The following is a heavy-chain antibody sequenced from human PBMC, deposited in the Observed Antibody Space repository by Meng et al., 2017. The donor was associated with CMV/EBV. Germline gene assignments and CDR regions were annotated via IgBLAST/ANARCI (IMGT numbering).Heavy chain of an antibody. CDR3: AKDRKYYDFWSGYPDAFDI. J-gene: IGHJ3*02. CDR1: GFTFSSYE. Sequence: GESLKISCAASGFTFSSYEMHWVRQAPGKGLEWVAVIWYAGSNKYYADSVKGRFTISRDNSKHTLYLQMNSLRAEDTAVYYCAKDRKYYDFWSGYPDAFDIWGQGTMVTVSS. V-gene: IGHV3-33*06. CDR2: IWYAGSNK. D-gene: IGHD3-3*01.